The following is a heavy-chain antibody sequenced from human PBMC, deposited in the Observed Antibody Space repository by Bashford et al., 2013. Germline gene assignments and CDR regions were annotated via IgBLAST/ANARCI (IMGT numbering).Heavy chain of an antibody. CDR1: GYTFTTYG. CDR3: ARMGPIRSNYYYYVMDV. Sequence: ASVKVSCKASGYTFTTYGISWVRQAPGQGLEWMGWISAYNGNTKYAQKLQGRVTMTTDTSTSTAYMELRSLRSDDTAVYYCARMGPIRSNYYYYVMDVWGQGTTVTVSS. CDR2: ISAYNGNT. V-gene: IGHV1-18*04. D-gene: IGHD4-17*01. J-gene: IGHJ6*02.